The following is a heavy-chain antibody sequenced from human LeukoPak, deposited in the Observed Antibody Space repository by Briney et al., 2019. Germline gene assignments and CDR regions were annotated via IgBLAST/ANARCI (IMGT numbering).Heavy chain of an antibody. V-gene: IGHV3-53*01. CDR3: ATGGHYYDSSGIDY. CDR1: GFTVSSNY. Sequence: AGGSLRLSCAASGFTVSSNYMSWVRQAPGKGLEWGSVIYSGGSTYYEDSVKGRFTISRDNSKNTLYLQMNSLRAEETAVYYCATGGHYYDSSGIDYWGQGTLVTVSS. D-gene: IGHD3-22*01. CDR2: IYSGGST. J-gene: IGHJ4*02.